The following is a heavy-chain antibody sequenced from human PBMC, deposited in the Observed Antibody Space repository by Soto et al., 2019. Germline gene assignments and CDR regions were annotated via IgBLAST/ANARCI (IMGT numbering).Heavy chain of an antibody. V-gene: IGHV3-30-3*01. CDR1: GFTFSSYA. CDR3: ARGSPPPDGNWFDP. CDR2: ISYDGSNK. J-gene: IGHJ5*02. Sequence: QVQLVESGGGVVQPGRSLRLSCAASGFTFSSYAMHWVRQAPDKGLEWVAVISYDGSNKYYADSVKGRFTISRDNSKNTLYQQMNSLRAEDTAVYYCARGSPPPDGNWFDPWGQGTLVTVSS.